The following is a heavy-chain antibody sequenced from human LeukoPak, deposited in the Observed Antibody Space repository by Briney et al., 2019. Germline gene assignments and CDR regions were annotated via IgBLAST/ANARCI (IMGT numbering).Heavy chain of an antibody. D-gene: IGHD4-23*01. CDR2: INPNSGGT. CDR3: ARARGQPPGKYMDV. V-gene: IGHV1-2*02. Sequence: ASVKVSCKASGYTFANYHMHWVRQAPGQGLEWMGWINPNSGGTNYAQKFQGRVTMTRDTSISTAYMELSRLRSDDTAVYYCARARGQPPGKYMDVWGKGTTVTVSS. J-gene: IGHJ6*03. CDR1: GYTFANYH.